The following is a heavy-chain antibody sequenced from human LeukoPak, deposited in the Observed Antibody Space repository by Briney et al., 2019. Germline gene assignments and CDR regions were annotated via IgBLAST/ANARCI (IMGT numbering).Heavy chain of an antibody. J-gene: IGHJ5*02. CDR1: GFTFTSYA. CDR2: ISGSGGCT. D-gene: IGHD3-9*01. V-gene: IGHV3-23*01. CDR3: ASSRGGADWLFRFDP. Sequence: GGSLRLSCAASGFTFTSYAMTWVRQAPGKGLEWVSAISGSGGCTYYADSVKGRFTISRDNSKNTLYLQMNSLRAEDTAVYYCASSRGGADWLFRFDPWGQGTLVTVSS.